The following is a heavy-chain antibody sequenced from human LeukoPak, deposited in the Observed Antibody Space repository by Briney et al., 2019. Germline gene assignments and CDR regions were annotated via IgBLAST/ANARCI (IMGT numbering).Heavy chain of an antibody. CDR3: ARDYYGDLDY. J-gene: IGHJ4*02. CDR2: TRNKANSYTT. CDR1: GFTFIDHY. D-gene: IGHD4-17*01. V-gene: IGHV3-72*01. Sequence: PGGSLRLSCAASGFTFIDHYMDWVRQAPGKGLEWVGRTRNKANSYTTEYAASVKGRFTISRDDSKNSLYLQMNSLKTEDTAVYYCARDYYGDLDYWGQGTLVTVSS.